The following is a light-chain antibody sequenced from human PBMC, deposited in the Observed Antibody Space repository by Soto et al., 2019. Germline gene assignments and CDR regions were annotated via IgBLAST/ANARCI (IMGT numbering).Light chain of an antibody. CDR1: QSISSW. CDR3: QPYNSFVT. V-gene: IGKV1-5*01. J-gene: IGKJ2*01. CDR2: DAS. Sequence: DIQMTQSPSTLSASVGDRVTITCRASQSISSWLAWYQQKPGKAPKLLIYDASSLESGVPSRFSGSGSGTEFTLTISSLQPDDFATYYCQPYNSFVTFCQGTKLAIK.